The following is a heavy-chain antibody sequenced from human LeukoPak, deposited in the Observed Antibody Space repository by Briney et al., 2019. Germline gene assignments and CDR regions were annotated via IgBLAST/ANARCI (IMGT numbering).Heavy chain of an antibody. CDR1: GVAISRDY. V-gene: IGHV4-59*01. CDR3: ARWGPGLGDDDFHI. J-gene: IGHJ3*02. Sequence: SETLSLTCTVSGVAISRDYWSWGRQPPGKGLGWSGEIYYSVSTTSTPSLKSGVTISVDTSKNQLSLTLSSVTAADTAVYYCARWGPGLGDDDFHIWGPGTMVTVSS. CDR2: IYYSVST. D-gene: IGHD3-16*01.